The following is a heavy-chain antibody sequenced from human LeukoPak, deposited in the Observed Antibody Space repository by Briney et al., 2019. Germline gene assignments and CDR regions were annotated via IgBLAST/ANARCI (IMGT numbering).Heavy chain of an antibody. V-gene: IGHV3-43*02. J-gene: IGHJ4*02. D-gene: IGHD3-10*01. CDR1: GLSFAFYA. CDR3: ARDIEAGSAGFSFDY. Sequence: PGGSLTLSCAASGLSFAFYAMLWVRQAPGKGMVWVSLITANGDSTYYADSVKGRFTLSRDTSKNSLSLPTNNLRNKAMALYYCARDIEAGSAGFSFDYWGQGTLAAVSS. CDR2: ITANGDST.